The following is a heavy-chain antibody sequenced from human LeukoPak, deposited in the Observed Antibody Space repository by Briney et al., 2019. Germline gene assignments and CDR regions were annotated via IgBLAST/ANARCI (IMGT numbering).Heavy chain of an antibody. J-gene: IGHJ5*02. Sequence: SETLSLTCTVSGGSISSYYWSWMRQPPGKGLEWIGYIYYSGNTNYNPSLKSRVTISVDTSKNQFSLKLSSVTAADTAVYYCARDEGYSYGSNWFDPWGQGTLVTVSS. CDR2: IYYSGNT. CDR1: GGSISSYY. CDR3: ARDEGYSYGSNWFDP. V-gene: IGHV4-59*01. D-gene: IGHD5-18*01.